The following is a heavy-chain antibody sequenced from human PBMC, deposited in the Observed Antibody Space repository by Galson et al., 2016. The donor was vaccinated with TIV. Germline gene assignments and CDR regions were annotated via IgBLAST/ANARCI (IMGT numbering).Heavy chain of an antibody. Sequence: PALVKPTQTLTLTCTFSGFPLTTTGMCVSWIRQAPGKGLEWLARIDWDDDKSYSPSLKSRFTISKDTSKNQVALTMTNMDPVDTATYYCARISGYYDTTGHYIPRSFDYWGQGALVTVSS. CDR3: ARISGYYDTTGHYIPRSFDY. D-gene: IGHD3-22*01. CDR2: IDWDDDK. CDR1: GFPLTTTGMC. J-gene: IGHJ4*02. V-gene: IGHV2-70*11.